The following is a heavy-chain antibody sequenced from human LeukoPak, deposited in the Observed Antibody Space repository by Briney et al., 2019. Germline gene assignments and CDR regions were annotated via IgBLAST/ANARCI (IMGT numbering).Heavy chain of an antibody. CDR2: FDREDGEK. D-gene: IGHD2-15*01. J-gene: IGHJ4*02. Sequence: ASVKVSCKVSGYSLNEMSIHWLRLAPGKGLEWVANFDREDGEKTYAQKFQGRASLTEDTSTDTTYLEMSSLTSEDTAIYYCASDYSVHWGQGTLVTVSS. CDR1: GYSLNEMS. CDR3: ASDYSVH. V-gene: IGHV1-24*01.